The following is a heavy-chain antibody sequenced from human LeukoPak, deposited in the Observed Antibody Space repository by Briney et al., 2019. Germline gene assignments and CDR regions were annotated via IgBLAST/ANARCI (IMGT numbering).Heavy chain of an antibody. Sequence: PGGSLRLSCAASGFTVSSNYMSWVRQAPGKGLEWVSVIYSGGSTHYADSVKGRFTISSDNSKNNLYLQMNSLRAEGTAVDYCARRGGRDYDFWSGYYVSPLDVWGKGTTVTVSS. J-gene: IGHJ6*04. D-gene: IGHD3-3*01. CDR2: IYSGGST. CDR1: GFTVSSNY. CDR3: ARRGGRDYDFWSGYYVSPLDV. V-gene: IGHV3-53*01.